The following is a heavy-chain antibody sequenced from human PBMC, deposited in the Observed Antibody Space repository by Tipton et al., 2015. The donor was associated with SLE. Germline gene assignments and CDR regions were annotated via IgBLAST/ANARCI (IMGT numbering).Heavy chain of an antibody. J-gene: IGHJ6*02. CDR1: GYTFTSYD. CDR2: MNPNSGNT. CDR3: ARDHYGDYVYYYYYGMDV. V-gene: IGHV1-8*03. D-gene: IGHD4-17*01. Sequence: QSGAEVKKPGASVKVSCKASGYTFTSYDINWVRQATGQGLEWMGWMNPNSGNTGYAQKFQGRVTITRNTSISTAYMELSSLRSEDTAVYYCARDHYGDYVYYYYYGMDVWGQGTTVTVSS.